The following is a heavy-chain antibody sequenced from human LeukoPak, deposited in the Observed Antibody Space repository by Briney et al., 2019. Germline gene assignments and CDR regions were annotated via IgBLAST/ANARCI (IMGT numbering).Heavy chain of an antibody. CDR1: GFTFSSYS. Sequence: GGSLRLSCAASGFTFSSYSMNWVRQAPGKGLEWVSSISSSSSYIYYADSVKGRFTISRDNAKNSLYLQMNSLRAEDTAVYYCARGPSYYDSSGYYYNWFDPWGQGTLVTVSS. CDR2: ISSSSSYI. V-gene: IGHV3-21*01. CDR3: ARGPSYYDSSGYYYNWFDP. D-gene: IGHD3-22*01. J-gene: IGHJ5*02.